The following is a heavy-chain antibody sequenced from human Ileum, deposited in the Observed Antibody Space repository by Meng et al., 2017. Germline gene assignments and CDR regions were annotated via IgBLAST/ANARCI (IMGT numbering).Heavy chain of an antibody. CDR3: AIGWGWTADH. J-gene: IGHJ5*02. D-gene: IGHD3-10*01. V-gene: IGHV4-59*03. Sequence: QVQLQESGPGLVKPSETLSLTCSVSGGSITNYDLIWIRQSPGKGLEWLGNSHKTGDSNDNPSLSSRLTIWMDTSNNQFSLELTSLTAADTALYYCAIGWGWTADHWGQGILVTVSS. CDR2: SHKTGDS. CDR1: GGSITNYD.